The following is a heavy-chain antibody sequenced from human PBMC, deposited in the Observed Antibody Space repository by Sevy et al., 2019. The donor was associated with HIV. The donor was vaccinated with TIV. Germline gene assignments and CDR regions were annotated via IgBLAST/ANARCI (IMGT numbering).Heavy chain of an antibody. Sequence: GGSLRLSCAASGLTFSSYSMNWVRQAPGKGLEWVSSISSSSSYIYYADSVKGRFTISRDNAKNSLYLQMNSLRAEDTAVYYCARDLGGRVVVAATPPESAFDIWGQGTMVTVSS. CDR3: ARDLGGRVVVAATPPESAFDI. CDR1: GLTFSSYS. V-gene: IGHV3-21*01. J-gene: IGHJ3*02. CDR2: ISSSSSYI. D-gene: IGHD2-15*01.